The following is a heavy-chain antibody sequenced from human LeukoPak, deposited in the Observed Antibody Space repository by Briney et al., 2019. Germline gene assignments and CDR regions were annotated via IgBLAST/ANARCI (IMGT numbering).Heavy chain of an antibody. CDR3: ARGLHPYYYGSGSYYMRRAFDP. CDR1: GGSFSGYY. Sequence: SETLSLTCAVYGGSFSGYYWSWIRQPPGKELEWIGEINHSGSTNYNPSLKSRVTISVDTSKNQFSLKLSSVTAADTAVYYCARGLHPYYYGSGSYYMRRAFDPWGQGTLVTVSS. CDR2: INHSGST. V-gene: IGHV4-34*01. J-gene: IGHJ5*02. D-gene: IGHD3-10*01.